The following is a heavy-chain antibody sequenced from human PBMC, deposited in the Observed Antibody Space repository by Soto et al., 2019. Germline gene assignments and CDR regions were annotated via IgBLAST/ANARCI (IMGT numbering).Heavy chain of an antibody. Sequence: QVQLVQSGAEVKKPGASVKVSCKASGYTFTSYGIRWVRQAPGQGLEWMGWISAYNGNTNYAQKLQGRVTMTTDTSTSTAYMVLRSLRSYDTAVYYCARGCEVVVAATLNYAFDIWGQGTMVTVSS. CDR3: ARGCEVVVAATLNYAFDI. CDR1: GYTFTSYG. V-gene: IGHV1-18*01. D-gene: IGHD2-15*01. CDR2: ISAYNGNT. J-gene: IGHJ3*02.